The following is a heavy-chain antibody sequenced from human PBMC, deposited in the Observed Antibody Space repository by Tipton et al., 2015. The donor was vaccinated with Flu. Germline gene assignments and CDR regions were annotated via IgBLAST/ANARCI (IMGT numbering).Heavy chain of an antibody. CDR2: IYYSGST. CDR3: AGRGRRSVAFDI. Sequence: TLSLTCTVSGGSIRSSSYNWGWLRQPPGKGLEWIMSIYYSGSTYYNPYLKSRVTISVDTSKNQFSLKLITVTAADTAVYYCAGRGRRSVAFDIWGQGTMVTVSS. D-gene: IGHD3-10*01. V-gene: IGHV4-39*07. CDR1: GGSIRSSSYN. J-gene: IGHJ3*02.